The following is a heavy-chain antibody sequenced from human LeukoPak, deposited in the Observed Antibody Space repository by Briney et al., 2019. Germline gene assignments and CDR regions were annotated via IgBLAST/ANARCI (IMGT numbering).Heavy chain of an antibody. V-gene: IGHV3-23*01. CDR3: AKETVRSSIAVAGTRYFQH. CDR2: ISGSGGST. J-gene: IGHJ1*01. D-gene: IGHD6-13*01. CDR1: GFTFSRFG. Sequence: HSGGSLRLSCAASGFTFSRFGMSWVRQAPGKGLEWVSAISGSGGSTFYADSVKGRFTISRDNSKNTPYLQMNSLRAEDTAVYYCAKETVRSSIAVAGTRYFQHWGQGTLVTVSS.